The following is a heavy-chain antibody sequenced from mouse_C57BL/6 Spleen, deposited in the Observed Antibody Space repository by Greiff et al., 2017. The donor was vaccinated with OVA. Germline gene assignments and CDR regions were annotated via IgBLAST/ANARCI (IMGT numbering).Heavy chain of an antibody. CDR2: ISDGGSYT. CDR1: GFTFGSYA. Sequence: DVKLVESGGGLVKPGGSLKLSCAASGFTFGSYAMSWVRQTPEKRLEWVATISDGGSYTYYPDNVKGRFTISRDNAKNNLYLQMSHLKSEDTAMYYCAREGSNYCFDYWGQGTTLTVSS. D-gene: IGHD2-5*01. J-gene: IGHJ2*01. V-gene: IGHV5-4*01. CDR3: AREGSNYCFDY.